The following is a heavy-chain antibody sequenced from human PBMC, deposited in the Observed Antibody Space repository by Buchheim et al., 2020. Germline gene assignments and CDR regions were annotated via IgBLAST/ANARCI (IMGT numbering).Heavy chain of an antibody. CDR2: MYYSGGS. V-gene: IGHV4-59*01. Sequence: QVQLQESGPGLVKPSETLSLTCNVSGVSMKNYYWSWIRQPPGKGLEWIGYMYYSGGSNYSPSLNGRATISIDTSKSQFSLILKSISAADTAMYYCARVGTTWAYFDYWGQGT. CDR1: GVSMKNYY. CDR3: ARVGTTWAYFDY. J-gene: IGHJ4*02. D-gene: IGHD2/OR15-2a*01.